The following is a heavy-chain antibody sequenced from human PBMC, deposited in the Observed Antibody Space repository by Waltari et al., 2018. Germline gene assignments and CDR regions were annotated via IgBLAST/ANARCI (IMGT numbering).Heavy chain of an antibody. CDR2: IKGKTEGGTT. V-gene: IGHV3-15*06. J-gene: IGHJ6*02. Sequence: EVQLVESGGALMKPGGSLILSCGGSGFIFANAWLSWVRQAPGKGLEWVGRIKGKTEGGTTNYAAPVRDRFIISRDDSKSLVFLHMNNLKPEDTALYYCTTDRAAVGAIRYNYYFSGMDVWGQGTTVTVSS. D-gene: IGHD1-26*01. CDR3: TTDRAAVGAIRYNYYFSGMDV. CDR1: GFIFANAW.